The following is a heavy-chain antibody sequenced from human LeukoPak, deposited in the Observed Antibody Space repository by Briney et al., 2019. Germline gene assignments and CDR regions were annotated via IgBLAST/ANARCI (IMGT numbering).Heavy chain of an antibody. Sequence: GGSLRLSCAASGFTFSSYGMHWVRQAPGKGLEWVSAISGSGGSTYYADSVKGRFTISRDNSKNTLYLQMNSLRAEDTAVYYCAKGKAPSHYYYYMDVWGKGTTVTVSS. CDR1: GFTFSSYG. J-gene: IGHJ6*03. CDR3: AKGKAPSHYYYYMDV. CDR2: ISGSGGST. V-gene: IGHV3-23*01.